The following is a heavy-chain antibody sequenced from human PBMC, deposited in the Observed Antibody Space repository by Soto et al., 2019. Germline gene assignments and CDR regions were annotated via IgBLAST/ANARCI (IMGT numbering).Heavy chain of an antibody. D-gene: IGHD3-3*01. J-gene: IGHJ5*02. Sequence: PGESLKISCKGSGYSFTSYWIGWVRQVPGKGLEWMGIIYPGDSDTSYSPSFQGQVTISADKSISTAYLQWSSLKASDTAMYYCARHVRFWSGYTAGFDPWGQGTLVTVSS. CDR2: IYPGDSDT. V-gene: IGHV5-51*01. CDR1: GYSFTSYW. CDR3: ARHVRFWSGYTAGFDP.